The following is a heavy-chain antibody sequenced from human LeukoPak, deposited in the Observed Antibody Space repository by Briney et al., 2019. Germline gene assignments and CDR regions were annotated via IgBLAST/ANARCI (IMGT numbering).Heavy chain of an antibody. J-gene: IGHJ4*02. D-gene: IGHD3-10*01. CDR3: TNTMVRGWDGDY. CDR2: SRDKPNSYST. CDR1: GFTFSDHY. Sequence: GGSLRLSCEASGFTFSDHYIDWVRQAPGKGLEWVGRSRDKPNSYSTEYAASVKGRFTIIRDDSKNSLYLQMNSLKTEDTAVYYCTNTMVRGWDGDYWGQGTLVTVSS. V-gene: IGHV3-72*01.